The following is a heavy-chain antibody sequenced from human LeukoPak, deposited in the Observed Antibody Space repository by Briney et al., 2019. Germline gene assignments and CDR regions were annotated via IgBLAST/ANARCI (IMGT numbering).Heavy chain of an antibody. J-gene: IGHJ4*02. CDR1: GFTFDDYA. CDR3: AKDATPAWGQGTYFDY. V-gene: IGHV3-9*01. D-gene: IGHD3-16*01. Sequence: GRSLRLSCAASGFTFDDYAMHWVRQAPGKGLEWVSGISWNSGSIGYADSVKGRFTISRDNAKNSLYLQMNSLRAEDTALYYCAKDATPAWGQGTYFDYWGQGTLVTVSS. CDR2: ISWNSGSI.